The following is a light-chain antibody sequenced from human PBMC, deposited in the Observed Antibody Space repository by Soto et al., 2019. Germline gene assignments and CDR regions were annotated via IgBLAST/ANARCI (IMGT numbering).Light chain of an antibody. J-gene: IGKJ5*01. Sequence: IVLTQSPATMSFHSGETGTLSCRASQSVRSYLAWYQQKPGQAPRLLIYDASNRATGIPARFSGSGSGTDFTLTISSLEPEDSAFYYCQQRSNWPLITFGQGTRLEIK. CDR1: QSVRSY. V-gene: IGKV3-11*01. CDR2: DAS. CDR3: QQRSNWPLIT.